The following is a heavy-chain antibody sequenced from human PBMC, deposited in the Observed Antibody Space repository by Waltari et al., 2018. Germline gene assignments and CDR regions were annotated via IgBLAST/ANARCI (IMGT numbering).Heavy chain of an antibody. V-gene: IGHV3-9*01. CDR2: VSWNSEVI. D-gene: IGHD6-13*01. J-gene: IGHJ6*02. CDR3: VKDIAAGGTTGMDV. CDR1: GLTFEDHT. Sequence: VQPGTSLRLSCVASGLTFEDHTMHWVRQAPGKGLEWVSGVSWNSEVIAYADSVKGRFTVSRDNAKNSLYLQMSGLRAEDTALYYCVKDIAAGGTTGMDVWGQGTTVTVSS.